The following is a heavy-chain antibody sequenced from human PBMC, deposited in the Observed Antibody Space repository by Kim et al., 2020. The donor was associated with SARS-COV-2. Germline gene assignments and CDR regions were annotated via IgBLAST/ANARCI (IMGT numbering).Heavy chain of an antibody. CDR3: ARDLGYYYGSGSSGSN. Sequence: ASVKVSCKASGYTFTSYYMHWVRQAPGQGLEWMGIINPSGGSTSYAQKFQGRVTMTRDTSTSTVYMELSSLRSEDTAVYYCARDLGYYYGSGSSGSNWGQGTLVTVSS. D-gene: IGHD3-10*01. CDR1: GYTFTSYY. CDR2: INPSGGST. J-gene: IGHJ1*01. V-gene: IGHV1-46*01.